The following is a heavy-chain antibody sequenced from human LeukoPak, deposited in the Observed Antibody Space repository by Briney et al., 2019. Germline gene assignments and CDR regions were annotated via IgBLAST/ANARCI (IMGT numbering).Heavy chain of an antibody. Sequence: SETLSLTCTVSGGSISSYYWSWIRQPPGKGLEWIGNIYYSGSTNYNPSLKSRVTISVDTSKNQFSLRLSSVTAADTAVYYCARHRSVIFDYWGQGTLVTVSS. J-gene: IGHJ4*02. CDR2: IYYSGST. CDR1: GGSISSYY. D-gene: IGHD6-25*01. V-gene: IGHV4-59*08. CDR3: ARHRSVIFDY.